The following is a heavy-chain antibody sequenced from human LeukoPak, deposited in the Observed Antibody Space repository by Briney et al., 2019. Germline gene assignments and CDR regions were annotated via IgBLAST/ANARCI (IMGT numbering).Heavy chain of an antibody. D-gene: IGHD6-13*01. CDR1: GGSISSSNYY. CDR3: ARAVTSSSSWYKWVNWFDP. J-gene: IGHJ5*02. Sequence: SETLSLTCTVSGGSISSSNYYWGWIRQPPGKGLECIGSLYYSGNTYYNPSLKSRVTISVDTSKNQFSLKLSSVTAADTAVYYCARAVTSSSSWYKWVNWFDPWGQGTLVTVSS. CDR2: LYYSGNT. V-gene: IGHV4-39*07.